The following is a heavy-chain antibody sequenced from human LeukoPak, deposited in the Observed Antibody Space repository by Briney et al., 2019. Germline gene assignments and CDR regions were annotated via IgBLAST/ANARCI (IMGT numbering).Heavy chain of an antibody. CDR1: GVSFSGYY. Sequence: SETLSLTCAVYGVSFSGYYWNWTRQPPGKGLEWIGEINDSGSTNYNPSLKNRVTISVDTSKNQFSLNLSSVTAADRAVYFCARGSYDSSGYFYFWGQGTLVTVSS. D-gene: IGHD3-22*01. J-gene: IGHJ4*02. CDR2: INDSGST. CDR3: ARGSYDSSGYFYF. V-gene: IGHV4-34*01.